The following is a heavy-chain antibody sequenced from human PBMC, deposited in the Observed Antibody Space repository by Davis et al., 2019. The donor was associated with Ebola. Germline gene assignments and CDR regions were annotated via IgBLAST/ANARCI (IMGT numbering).Heavy chain of an antibody. D-gene: IGHD2-15*01. CDR2: ISYDGSNK. V-gene: IGHV3-30*03. J-gene: IGHJ5*02. CDR1: GFTFSSYG. Sequence: GESLKISCAASGFTFSSYGMHWVRQAPGKGLEWVAVISYDGSNKYYADSVKGRFTISRDNSKNTLYLQMNSLRAEDTAVYYCARDTGYCSGGSCANWFDPWGQGTLVTVSS. CDR3: ARDTGYCSGGSCANWFDP.